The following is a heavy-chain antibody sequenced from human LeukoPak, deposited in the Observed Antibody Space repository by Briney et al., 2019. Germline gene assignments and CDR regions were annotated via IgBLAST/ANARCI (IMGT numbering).Heavy chain of an antibody. CDR2: IYPGDSDT. CDR3: ARTICSGGSCQGGLSSYWFDP. Sequence: GESLKISCQGSGYRFTSYWIAWVRQMPGKGLEWMGIIYPGDSDTRYSPSFQGQVTISADKSISTAYLQWSTLKASDTAMYYCARTICSGGSCQGGLSSYWFDPWGQGTLITVSS. J-gene: IGHJ5*02. CDR1: GYRFTSYW. V-gene: IGHV5-51*01. D-gene: IGHD2-15*01.